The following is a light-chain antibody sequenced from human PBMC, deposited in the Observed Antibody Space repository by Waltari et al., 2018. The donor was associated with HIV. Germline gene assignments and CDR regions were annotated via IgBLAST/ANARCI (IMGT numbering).Light chain of an antibody. V-gene: IGLV2-14*01. CDR1: SSDIGEYNY. CDR3: ASWDDALSSWL. CDR2: EVS. J-gene: IGLJ6*01. Sequence: QSALTQPASVSGSPGQSITISCTGTSSDIGEYNYVSWFQHHPTKAPKLIIFEVSNRTPGVSNRFSGSKAGNTASLSISGLQAEDEAEYFCASWDDALSSWLFGGGTRLTVL.